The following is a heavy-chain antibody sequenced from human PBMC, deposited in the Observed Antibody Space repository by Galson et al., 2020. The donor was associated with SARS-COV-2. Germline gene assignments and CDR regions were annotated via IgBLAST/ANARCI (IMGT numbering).Heavy chain of an antibody. Sequence: GGSLRLSCAASGFTFSSYAMSWVRQAPGKGLEWVSTISGSGGSTDYADSVKGRFTISRDNFKNTLYLQMNSLRAEDTAVYYCARLAAADIRYYFDYWGQGTLVTVSS. J-gene: IGHJ4*02. CDR1: GFTFSSYA. V-gene: IGHV3-23*01. D-gene: IGHD6-13*01. CDR3: ARLAAADIRYYFDY. CDR2: ISGSGGST.